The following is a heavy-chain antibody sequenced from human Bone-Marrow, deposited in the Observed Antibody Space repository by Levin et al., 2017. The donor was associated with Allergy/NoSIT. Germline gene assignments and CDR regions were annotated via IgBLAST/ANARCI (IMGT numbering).Heavy chain of an antibody. J-gene: IGHJ3*02. D-gene: IGHD3-22*01. Sequence: GGSLRLSCAASGFTFSSYDMYWVRQATGKGLEWVSAIGPAGDTYYPASVKGRFIISRDNAKNSLFLQMNSLRAEDTALYYCARGISMIEVLSIDAFDIWGQGTLVTVSS. CDR3: ARGISMIEVLSIDAFDI. V-gene: IGHV3-13*01. CDR2: IGPAGDT. CDR1: GFTFSSYD.